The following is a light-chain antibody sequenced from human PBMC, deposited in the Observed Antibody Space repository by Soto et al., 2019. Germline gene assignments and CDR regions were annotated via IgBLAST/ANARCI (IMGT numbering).Light chain of an antibody. CDR3: QQRANWPLTT. CDR2: GAS. Sequence: EIVLTQSPVTLSLSPGERATLSCRASQSVTSRYLAWYQQQPGQAPRLLIYGASNRATGLPDRFSGSGSGTDFTLTIRSLEPEDFAIYYCQQRANWPLTTFGHGTRLEI. V-gene: IGKV3D-20*02. J-gene: IGKJ5*01. CDR1: QSVTSRY.